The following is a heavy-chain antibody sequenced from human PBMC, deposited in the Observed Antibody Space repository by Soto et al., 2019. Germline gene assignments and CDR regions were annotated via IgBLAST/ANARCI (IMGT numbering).Heavy chain of an antibody. J-gene: IGHJ6*03. CDR3: ARLVWYCSSTSCYGGYYYYMDV. CDR1: GGSISSYY. D-gene: IGHD2-2*01. Sequence: PSETLSLTCTVSGGSISSYYWSWIRQPPGKGLERIGYIYYSGSTNYNPSLKSRVTISVDTSKNQFSLKLSSVTAADTAVYYCARLVWYCSSTSCYGGYYYYMDVWGKGTTVTVSS. CDR2: IYYSGST. V-gene: IGHV4-59*08.